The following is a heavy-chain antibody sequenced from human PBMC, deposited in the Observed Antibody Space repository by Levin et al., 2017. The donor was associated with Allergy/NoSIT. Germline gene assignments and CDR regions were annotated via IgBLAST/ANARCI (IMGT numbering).Heavy chain of an antibody. J-gene: IGHJ6*02. CDR2: IYYSGST. Sequence: SQTLSLTCTVSGGSISSSSYYWGWIRQPPGKGLEWIGSIYYSGSTYYNPSLKSRVTISVDTSKNQFSLKLSSVTAADTAVYYCARHHLGHPFFGAVYYGMDVWGQGTTVTVSS. D-gene: IGHD3-10*01. CDR1: GGSISSSSYY. CDR3: ARHHLGHPFFGAVYYGMDV. V-gene: IGHV4-39*01.